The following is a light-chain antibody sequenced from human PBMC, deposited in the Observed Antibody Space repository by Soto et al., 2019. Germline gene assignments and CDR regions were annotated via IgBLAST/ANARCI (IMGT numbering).Light chain of an antibody. V-gene: IGLV2-14*01. CDR1: SSDVGGYNY. J-gene: IGLJ2*01. CDR3: SSYTSSSTE. CDR2: EVS. Sequence: QSVLTQPASVSGSPGQSITISCTGTSSDVGGYNYVSWYQQHPGKAPKLMIYEVSNRPSGVSNRFSGSKSGNTASLTISGLQAEDEADYYCSSYTSSSTEIGGGTKLTVL.